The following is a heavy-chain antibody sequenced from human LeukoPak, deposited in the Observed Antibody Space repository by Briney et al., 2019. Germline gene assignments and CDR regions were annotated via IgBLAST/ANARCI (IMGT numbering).Heavy chain of an antibody. CDR3: AREGSFDSSGYNDALDI. CDR1: GFSVSSRY. CDR2: FYSGGNT. Sequence: GGPLRLSCAASGFSVSSRYMTWVRQAPGKGLEWVSVFYSGGNTRYADPVKGRFTISRDNSKNTVYLQMNSLRAEDTAVYYCAREGSFDSSGYNDALDIWGQGTLVTVSS. D-gene: IGHD3-22*01. V-gene: IGHV3-53*01. J-gene: IGHJ3*02.